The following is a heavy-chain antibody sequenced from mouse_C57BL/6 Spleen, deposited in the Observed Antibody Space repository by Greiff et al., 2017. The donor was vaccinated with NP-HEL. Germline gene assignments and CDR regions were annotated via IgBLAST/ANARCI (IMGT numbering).Heavy chain of an antibody. CDR1: GYTFTSYW. D-gene: IGHD2-4*01. Sequence: VQLQQSGAELVKPGASVKLSCKASGYTFTSYWMQWVKQRPGQGLEWIGEIDPSDTYTNYNQKFNGKATLTVDTSSSTAYMQLSSLTSEDSAVYYCARSDDLAWFAYWGQGTLVTVST. J-gene: IGHJ3*01. CDR2: IDPSDTYT. CDR3: ARSDDLAWFAY. V-gene: IGHV1-50*01.